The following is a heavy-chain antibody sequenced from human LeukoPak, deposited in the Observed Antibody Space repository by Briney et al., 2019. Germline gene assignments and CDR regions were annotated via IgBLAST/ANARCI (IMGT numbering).Heavy chain of an antibody. CDR1: GYTFTGYY. Sequence: ASVKVSCKASGYTFTGYYMHWVRQAPGQGLEWMGWINPNSGGTNYAQKFQGRVTMTRDTSISTAYMELSRLRSDDTAVYYCARASGSYQGDYFDYWGQGTLVTVSS. J-gene: IGHJ4*02. CDR3: ARASGSYQGDYFDY. D-gene: IGHD1-26*01. V-gene: IGHV1-2*02. CDR2: INPNSGGT.